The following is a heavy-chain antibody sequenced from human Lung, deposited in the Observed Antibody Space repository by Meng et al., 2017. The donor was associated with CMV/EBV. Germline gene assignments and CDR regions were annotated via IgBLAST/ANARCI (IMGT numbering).Heavy chain of an antibody. CDR1: GGTFSSYA. CDR3: ASLGYCSSTSCPFYYYYGMDV. CDR2: IIPILGIA. D-gene: IGHD2-2*01. Sequence: SVKVSXKASGGTFSSYAISWVRQAPGQGLEWMGGIIPILGIANYAQKFQGRVTITADKSTSTAYMELSSLRSEDTAVYYCASLGYCSSTSCPFYYYYGMDVWGQGTXVTGSS. J-gene: IGHJ6*02. V-gene: IGHV1-69*10.